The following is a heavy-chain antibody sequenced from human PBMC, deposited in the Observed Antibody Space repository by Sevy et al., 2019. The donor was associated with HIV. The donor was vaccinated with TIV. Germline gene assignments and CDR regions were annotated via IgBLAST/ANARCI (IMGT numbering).Heavy chain of an antibody. CDR2: LSYDGGAQ. Sequence: GGSLRLSCAASGFSVSSHAMHWVRQAPGKGLEWVALLSYDGGAQYYVDSVKGRFSISRDNSKNILYLQMNSLRPADTALYCCTRDAVYSVGWYPSNYWGQGTLVTVSS. D-gene: IGHD6-19*01. CDR1: GFSVSSHA. V-gene: IGHV3-30*04. J-gene: IGHJ4*02. CDR3: TRDAVYSVGWYPSNY.